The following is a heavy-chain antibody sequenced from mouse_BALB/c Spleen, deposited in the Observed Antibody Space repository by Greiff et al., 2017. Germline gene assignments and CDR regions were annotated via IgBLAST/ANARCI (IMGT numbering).Heavy chain of an antibody. V-gene: IGHV14-3*02. J-gene: IGHJ4*01. D-gene: IGHD2-3*01. Sequence: VPLKQSGAELVKPGASVKLSCTASGFNIKDTYMHWVKQRPEQGLEWIGRIDPANGNTKYDPKFQGKATITADTSSNTAYLQLSSLTSEDTAVYYCARSDGHYAMDYWGQGTSVTVSS. CDR2: IDPANGNT. CDR3: ARSDGHYAMDY. CDR1: GFNIKDTY.